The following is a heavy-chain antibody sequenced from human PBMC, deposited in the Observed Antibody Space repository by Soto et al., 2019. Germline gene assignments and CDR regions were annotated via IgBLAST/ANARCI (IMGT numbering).Heavy chain of an antibody. J-gene: IGHJ2*01. D-gene: IGHD4-17*01. CDR3: ARLTTVVKGYWYFDL. Sequence: QVQLVQSGAEVKKPGASVKVSCKASGYTFTGYYMHWVRQAPGQGLEWMGWINPNSGGTNYAQKFQGRVTMTRDTSISTDYMELSRLRSDDTAVYYCARLTTVVKGYWYFDLWGRGTLVTVSS. CDR2: INPNSGGT. CDR1: GYTFTGYY. V-gene: IGHV1-2*02.